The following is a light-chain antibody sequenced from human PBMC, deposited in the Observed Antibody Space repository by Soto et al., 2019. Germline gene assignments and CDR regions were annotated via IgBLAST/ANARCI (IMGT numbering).Light chain of an antibody. V-gene: IGKV1-6*01. Sequence: IQMTQSPSTLSASVGDRVTITCRASQSVSIYLNWYQQEPGKAPKLLIFGATTLQSGVPSRFSASGSGPDFTLTISSLQPEDFATYYCLQDYNYPWTFGQGTKVDIK. CDR3: LQDYNYPWT. CDR2: GAT. J-gene: IGKJ1*01. CDR1: QSVSIY.